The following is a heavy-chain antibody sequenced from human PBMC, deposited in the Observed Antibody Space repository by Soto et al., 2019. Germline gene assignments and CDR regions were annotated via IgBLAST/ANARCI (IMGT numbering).Heavy chain of an antibody. D-gene: IGHD4-17*01. Sequence: GASVKVSCKASGGTFSSYAISWVRQAPGQGLEWMGGIIPIFGTANYAQKFQGRVTITADKSTSTAYMELSSLRSEDTAVYYCARARDYGGKPYWYFDLWGRGTLVTVSS. CDR3: ARARDYGGKPYWYFDL. CDR1: GGTFSSYA. J-gene: IGHJ2*01. V-gene: IGHV1-69*06. CDR2: IIPIFGTA.